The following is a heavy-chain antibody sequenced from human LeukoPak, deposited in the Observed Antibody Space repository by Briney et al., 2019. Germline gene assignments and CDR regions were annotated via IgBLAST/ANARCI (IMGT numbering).Heavy chain of an antibody. CDR2: IWCDGSNK. V-gene: IGHV3-33*06. Sequence: PGGSLRLSCAASGFTFSSYGMHWVRQAPGKGLEWVAVIWCDGSNKYYADSVKGRFTISRDNSKNTLYLQMNSLRAEDTAVYYCAKISRYSSSWYYFDYWGQGTLVTVSS. D-gene: IGHD6-13*01. J-gene: IGHJ4*02. CDR3: AKISRYSSSWYYFDY. CDR1: GFTFSSYG.